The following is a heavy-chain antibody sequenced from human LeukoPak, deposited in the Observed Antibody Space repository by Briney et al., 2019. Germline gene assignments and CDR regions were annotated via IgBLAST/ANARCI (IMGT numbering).Heavy chain of an antibody. J-gene: IGHJ4*02. CDR2: ISSSSTTI. CDR3: AKDLGYDILTGPSALDY. Sequence: GGSLRLSCAASGFTFSSYSMNWVRQAPGEGLEWVSYISSSSTTIHYADSVKGRFTISRDNAKNSVYLQMNSLRAEDTAVYYCAKDLGYDILTGPSALDYWGQGTLVTVSS. V-gene: IGHV3-48*01. D-gene: IGHD3-9*01. CDR1: GFTFSSYS.